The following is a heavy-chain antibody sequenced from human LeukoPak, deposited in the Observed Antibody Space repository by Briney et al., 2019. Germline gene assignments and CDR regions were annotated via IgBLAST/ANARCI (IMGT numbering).Heavy chain of an antibody. J-gene: IGHJ4*01. CDR2: IYPGDSDT. CDR1: GYSFTSYW. Sequence: GESLKISCKGSGYSFTSYWIGWVRQMPGKGLEWMGIIYPGDSDTRYSPSFQGQVTISADKSISTAYLQWSSLKASDTATYYCARLGLGYCSSTSCYSLDYWGQGTLVTVSS. V-gene: IGHV5-51*01. D-gene: IGHD2-2*02. CDR3: ARLGLGYCSSTSCYSLDY.